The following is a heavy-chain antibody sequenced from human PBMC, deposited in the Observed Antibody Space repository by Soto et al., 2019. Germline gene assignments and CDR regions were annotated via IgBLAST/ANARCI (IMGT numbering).Heavy chain of an antibody. J-gene: IGHJ4*02. V-gene: IGHV1-69*01. D-gene: IGHD3-22*01. Sequence: QVQLVQSGAEVKKPVSSVKVSCKASGGTFGNYGISWVRQAPGQGLEWMGGILPRLGLTKSAQRFQGRVTFTADESTNTAYMELSSLRSEDSAVFYCARDRYYDDTGLYYESADWGQGTLVTVSS. CDR1: GGTFGNYG. CDR3: ARDRYYDDTGLYYESAD. CDR2: ILPRLGLT.